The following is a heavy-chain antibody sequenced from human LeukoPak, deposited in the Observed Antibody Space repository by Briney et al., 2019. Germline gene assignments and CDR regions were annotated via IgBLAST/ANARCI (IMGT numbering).Heavy chain of an antibody. CDR2: ISSSGSTI. CDR3: ARAAAASDSSTWGYYYYYYMDV. V-gene: IGHV3-11*01. D-gene: IGHD6-13*01. Sequence: PGGSLRLSCAASGITFSDYCMSWIRQAPGKGLEWVSYISSSGSTIYYADSVKGRFTVSRDNAKNSLYLQMNSLRAEDTAVYYCARAAAASDSSTWGYYYYYYMDVWGKGTTVIVSS. J-gene: IGHJ6*03. CDR1: GITFSDYC.